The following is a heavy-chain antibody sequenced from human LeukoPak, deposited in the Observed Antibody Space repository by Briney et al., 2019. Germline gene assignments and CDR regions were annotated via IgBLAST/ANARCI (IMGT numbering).Heavy chain of an antibody. Sequence: PGGSLRLSCAASGFTFRSYWMHWVRQAPGKGLMWVSGINTDGSSTMYADSVKGRFTISRDNAKNTLYLQMNSLRGEDTAVYHYYGGNAEQWGQGTLVTVSS. D-gene: IGHD4-23*01. CDR2: INTDGSST. CDR1: GFTFRSYW. CDR3: YGGNAEQ. J-gene: IGHJ1*01. V-gene: IGHV3-74*03.